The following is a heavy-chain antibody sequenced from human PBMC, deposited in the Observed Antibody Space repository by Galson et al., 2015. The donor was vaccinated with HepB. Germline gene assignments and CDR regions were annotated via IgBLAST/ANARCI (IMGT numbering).Heavy chain of an antibody. CDR3: ATGYYDSSGYPNDAFDI. V-gene: IGHV3-23*01. CDR1: GFTFSSYA. CDR2: ISGSGGGT. Sequence: SLRLSCAASGFTFSSYAMSWVRQAPGKGLEWVSAISGSGGGTYYADSVKGRFTISRDNSKNTLYLQMNSLRAEDTAVYYCATGYYDSSGYPNDAFDIWGQGTMVTVSS. D-gene: IGHD3-22*01. J-gene: IGHJ3*02.